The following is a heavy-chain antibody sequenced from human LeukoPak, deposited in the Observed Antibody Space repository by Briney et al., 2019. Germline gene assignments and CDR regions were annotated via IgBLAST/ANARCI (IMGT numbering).Heavy chain of an antibody. D-gene: IGHD3-16*01. Sequence: GASVKVSCKASGYTFTSYYMHWVRQAPGQGLEWMGWINPNSGGTNYAQKFQGRVTMTRDTSISTAYMELSRLGSDDTAVYYCARDRYFYDYVWGSYAYWGQGTLVTVSS. CDR2: INPNSGGT. V-gene: IGHV1-2*02. J-gene: IGHJ4*02. CDR3: ARDRYFYDYVWGSYAY. CDR1: GYTFTSYY.